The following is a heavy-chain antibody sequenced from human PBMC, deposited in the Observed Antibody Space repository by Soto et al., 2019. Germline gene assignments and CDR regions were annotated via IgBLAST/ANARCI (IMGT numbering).Heavy chain of an antibody. Sequence: PSLICSVPGVTMRYGGYSWSWIQAPGRKRLGVLSYIARLETTYYDPSFKSRLALSIDRTRNQFSLSLSSMTAADKAVYYCARGGGYDSFYFWGQGIQVTVSS. V-gene: IGHV4-30-2*01. D-gene: IGHD2-15*01. CDR3: ARGGGYDSFYF. CDR2: IARLETT. CDR1: GVTMRYGGYS. J-gene: IGHJ4*02.